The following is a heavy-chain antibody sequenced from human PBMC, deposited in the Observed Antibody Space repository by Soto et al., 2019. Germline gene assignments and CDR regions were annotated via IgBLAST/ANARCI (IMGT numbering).Heavy chain of an antibody. Sequence: QVQLVQSGAEVKKPGASVKVSCKASGYTFTSYVISWVRQAPGQGLEWMGWISAYNGITNSAQMLQGRVTMTTDTSTGTAYMELRSLRADDTAMYYCARDYSGYCSGGSCYSGWFDPWGQGTLVTVSS. CDR3: ARDYSGYCSGGSCYSGWFDP. CDR2: ISAYNGIT. CDR1: GYTFTSYV. J-gene: IGHJ5*02. V-gene: IGHV1-18*04. D-gene: IGHD2-15*01.